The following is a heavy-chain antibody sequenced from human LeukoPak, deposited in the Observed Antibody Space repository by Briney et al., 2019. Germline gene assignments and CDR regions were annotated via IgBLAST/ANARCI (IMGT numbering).Heavy chain of an antibody. V-gene: IGHV4-61*02. CDR3: ARVEYYYDSSGYIYDAFDI. Sequence: SETLSLTCTVSGGSISSGNYYWSWIRQPAGKGLEWIGRTYINGSTNYNPSLKSRVTISVDTSKNQFSLKLSSVTAADTAVYYCARVEYYYDSSGYIYDAFDIWGQGTMVTVSS. D-gene: IGHD3-22*01. CDR1: GGSISSGNYY. CDR2: TYINGST. J-gene: IGHJ3*02.